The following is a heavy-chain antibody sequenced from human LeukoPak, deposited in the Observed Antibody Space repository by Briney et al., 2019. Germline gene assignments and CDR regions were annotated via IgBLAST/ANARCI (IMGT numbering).Heavy chain of an antibody. Sequence: SETLSLTCAVSGGSISSSNWWSWVRQPPGKGLEWIGEIYHSGSTNYNPSLKSRVTISVDKSKNQFSLKLSSVTAADTAVYYCASLSYYDSSGYSRTFDYWGHGTLVTVSS. J-gene: IGHJ4*01. CDR1: GGSISSSNW. CDR2: IYHSGST. CDR3: ASLSYYDSSGYSRTFDY. D-gene: IGHD3-22*01. V-gene: IGHV4-4*02.